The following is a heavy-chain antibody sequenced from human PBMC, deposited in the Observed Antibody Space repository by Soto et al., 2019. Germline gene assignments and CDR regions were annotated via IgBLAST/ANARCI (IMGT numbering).Heavy chain of an antibody. D-gene: IGHD6-19*01. J-gene: IGHJ5*02. V-gene: IGHV1-2*02. CDR1: GYTFTGYY. Sequence: ASVKVSCKASGYTFTGYYMHWVRQAPGQGLEWMGWINPNSGGTNYAQKFQGRVTMTRDTSISTAYMELSRLRSDDTAVYYCARSLAVAALNWFDPWGQGTLVTGSS. CDR2: INPNSGGT. CDR3: ARSLAVAALNWFDP.